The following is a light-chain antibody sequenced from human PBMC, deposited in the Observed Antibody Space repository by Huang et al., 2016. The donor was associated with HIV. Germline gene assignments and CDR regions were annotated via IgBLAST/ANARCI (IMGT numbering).Light chain of an antibody. V-gene: IGKV3-15*01. Sequence: EIVMTQSPVTLSVSPGERATLSSRASQSVSSNLAWYQQKPGQAPRLLINGASTRATGGPARFSGSGSGTEFTLTINSLQSEDFALYYCQQYNNWPPITFGQGTRLEIK. CDR2: GAS. J-gene: IGKJ5*01. CDR1: QSVSSN. CDR3: QQYNNWPPIT.